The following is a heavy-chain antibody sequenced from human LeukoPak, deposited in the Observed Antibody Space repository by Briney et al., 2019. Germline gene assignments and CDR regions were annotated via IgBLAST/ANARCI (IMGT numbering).Heavy chain of an antibody. D-gene: IGHD6-13*01. CDR1: GGSISSYY. CDR2: IYYSGST. J-gene: IGHJ4*02. CDR3: AWHFWENGYSSSWYGGSFDY. V-gene: IGHV4-59*08. Sequence: TSETLSLTCTVSGGSISSYYWSWIRQPPGKGLEWIGYIYYSGSTNYNPSLKSRVTISVDTSKNQFSLKLSSVTAADTAVYYCAWHFWENGYSSSWYGGSFDYWGQGTLVTVSS.